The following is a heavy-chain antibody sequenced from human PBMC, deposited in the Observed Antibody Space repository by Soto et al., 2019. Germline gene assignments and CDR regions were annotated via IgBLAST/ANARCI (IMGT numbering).Heavy chain of an antibody. V-gene: IGHV1-8*01. CDR3: ARGLGYSSGWYTHPK. Sequence: QVQLVQSGAEVKRPGASVKVSCRAYGSTFTSYDITWVRQPTGQGLGWMGWMNPTSGNTGYAQKLQGRVTMTRNNSISTDYMELSSMRSEDTAVYYCARGLGYSSGWYTHPKWGQGTLVTVSS. CDR1: GSTFTSYD. J-gene: IGHJ4*02. CDR2: MNPTSGNT. D-gene: IGHD6-19*01.